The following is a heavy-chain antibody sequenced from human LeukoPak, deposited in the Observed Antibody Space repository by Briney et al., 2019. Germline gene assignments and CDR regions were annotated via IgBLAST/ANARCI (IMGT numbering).Heavy chain of an antibody. CDR2: IRSKAYGGTT. D-gene: IGHD3-22*01. J-gene: IGHJ4*02. Sequence: GGSLRLSCTASGFTFGDYAMSWVRQAPGKGLEWVGFIRSKAYGGTTEYAASVKGRFTISRDDSKSIAYLQMNSLKTEDTAVYYCTSFHYYDSSGSLDYWGQGTLVIVSS. V-gene: IGHV3-49*04. CDR3: TSFHYYDSSGSLDY. CDR1: GFTFGDYA.